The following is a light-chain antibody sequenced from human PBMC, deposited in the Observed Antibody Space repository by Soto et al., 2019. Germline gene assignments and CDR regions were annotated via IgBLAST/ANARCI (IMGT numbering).Light chain of an antibody. Sequence: GERATLSCRASQSVSSSYLAWCQQKPGQAPRLLIFGASSRATGIPDRFSGSGSGTDFILTISRLEPEDFAVYYCQQYGNSRWTFVQGTKVDIK. V-gene: IGKV3-20*01. J-gene: IGKJ1*01. CDR3: QQYGNSRWT. CDR1: QSVSSSY. CDR2: GAS.